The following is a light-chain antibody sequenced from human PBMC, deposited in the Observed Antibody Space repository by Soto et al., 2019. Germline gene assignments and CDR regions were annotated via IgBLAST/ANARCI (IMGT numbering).Light chain of an antibody. V-gene: IGLV1-44*01. CDR2: NDN. Sequence: QSALTQPPSASGTPGQRVTISCSGSSSNIGSNTVNWYQQVPGTAPKLLISNDNQRPSGVPDRFSGSRSGTSASLAISGLQSEDAADYYCATWDDSLNGWVFGGGTKLTVL. CDR3: ATWDDSLNGWV. J-gene: IGLJ3*02. CDR1: SSNIGSNT.